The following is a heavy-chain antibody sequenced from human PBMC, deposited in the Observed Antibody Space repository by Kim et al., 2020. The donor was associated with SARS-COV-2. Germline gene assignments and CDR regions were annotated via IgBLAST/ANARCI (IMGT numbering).Heavy chain of an antibody. J-gene: IGHJ5*02. CDR1: GASFSSSSC. D-gene: IGHD3-22*01. Sequence: SETLSLTCVVSGASFSSSSCWSWVRQPPGKGLEWTGEVEHSGTTSYNVSLKNRVSILVDKSKNQFSLRLTSVSAADTAVYYCARGVSSAWTLRAWFDP. CDR3: ARGVSSAWTLRAWFDP. CDR2: VEHSGTT. V-gene: IGHV4-4*02.